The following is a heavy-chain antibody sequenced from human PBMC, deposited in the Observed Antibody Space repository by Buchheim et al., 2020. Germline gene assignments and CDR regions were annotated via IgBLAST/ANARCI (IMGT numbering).Heavy chain of an antibody. Sequence: EVQLVESGGGLVQPGGSLRLSCAASGFTFSRQWMHWVRQAPGKGIIWVSRINEDGSFMSYADSVQGRFIISRDNAKNTLFLQMNTLRVEDTAVYFCVRDLQYSGDDSPGDDFASWGQGTL. CDR3: VRDLQYSGDDSPGDDFAS. CDR2: INEDGSFM. V-gene: IGHV3-74*01. J-gene: IGHJ4*02. D-gene: IGHD5-12*01. CDR1: GFTFSRQW.